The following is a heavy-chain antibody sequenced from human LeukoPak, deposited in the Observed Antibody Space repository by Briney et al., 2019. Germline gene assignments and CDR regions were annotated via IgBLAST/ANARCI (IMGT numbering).Heavy chain of an antibody. J-gene: IGHJ4*02. CDR3: AKDQRGIVVPAATSGIDY. Sequence: GGSLRLSCAASGFTFSSYAMSWVRQAPGKGLEWVSAISGSGGSTYYADSVKGRFTISRDNSKNTLYLQMNSLRAEDTAVYYCAKDQRGIVVPAATSGIDYWGQGTRVTVSS. V-gene: IGHV3-23*01. CDR1: GFTFSSYA. D-gene: IGHD2-2*01. CDR2: ISGSGGST.